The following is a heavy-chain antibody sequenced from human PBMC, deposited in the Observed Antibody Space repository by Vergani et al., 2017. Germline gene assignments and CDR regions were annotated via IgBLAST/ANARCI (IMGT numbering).Heavy chain of an antibody. CDR1: GGTFSSYA. D-gene: IGHD1-7*01. Sequence: QVQLVQSGAEVKKPGSSVKVFCKASGGTFSSYAISWVRQAPGQGLEWMGRIIPILGIANYAQKFQGRVTITADKSTSTAYMELSSLRSEDTAVYYCARDQPPDNWNYAGWFDPWGQGTLVTVSS. J-gene: IGHJ5*02. V-gene: IGHV1-69*04. CDR2: IIPILGIA. CDR3: ARDQPPDNWNYAGWFDP.